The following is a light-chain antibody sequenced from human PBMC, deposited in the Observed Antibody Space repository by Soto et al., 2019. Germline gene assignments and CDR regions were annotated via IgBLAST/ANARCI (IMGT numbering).Light chain of an antibody. Sequence: EIVMTQSPATLSLSPGERATLSCRASQSVSSSYLSWYQQKPGQSPRLLIYGASTRATGIPARFSGSGSGTDFTITISSLQPEDFAVYYFQKDYNFLYTFGQGTKLEIK. V-gene: IGKV3D-7*01. CDR1: QSVSSSY. CDR2: GAS. CDR3: QKDYNFLYT. J-gene: IGKJ2*01.